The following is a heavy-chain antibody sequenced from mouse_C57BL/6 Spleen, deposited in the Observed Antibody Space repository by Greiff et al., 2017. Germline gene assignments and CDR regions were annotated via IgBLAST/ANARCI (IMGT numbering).Heavy chain of an antibody. CDR2: IWSGGST. Sequence: VKLQQSGPGLVQPSQSLSITCTVSGFSLTSYGVHWVRQSPGKGLEWLGVIWSGGSTDYNAAFISRLSISKDNSKSQVFFKMNSLQADDTAIYYCASHYDYDGGGFAYWGQGTLVTVSA. V-gene: IGHV2-2*01. D-gene: IGHD2-4*01. J-gene: IGHJ3*01. CDR3: ASHYDYDGGGFAY. CDR1: GFSLTSYG.